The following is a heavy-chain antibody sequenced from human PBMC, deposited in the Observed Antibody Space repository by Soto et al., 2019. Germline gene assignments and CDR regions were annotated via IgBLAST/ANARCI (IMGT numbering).Heavy chain of an antibody. CDR3: ARGVWGYCSSTSCLYFDY. V-gene: IGHV4-34*01. D-gene: IGHD2-2*01. Sequence: ETLSLTCAVYGGSFSGYYWSWIRQPPGKGLEWIGEINHSGSTNYNPSLKSRVTISVDTSKNQFSLKLSSVTAADTAVYYCARGVWGYCSSTSCLYFDYWGQGTLVTVSS. CDR2: INHSGST. J-gene: IGHJ4*02. CDR1: GGSFSGYY.